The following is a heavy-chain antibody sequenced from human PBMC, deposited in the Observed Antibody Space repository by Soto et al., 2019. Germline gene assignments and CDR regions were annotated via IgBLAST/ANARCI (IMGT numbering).Heavy chain of an antibody. V-gene: IGHV1-8*01. CDR2: MNPNSGNT. J-gene: IGHJ5*02. D-gene: IGHD3-22*01. CDR3: ARTNCYDTSGHPNWFDP. Sequence: QVQLVQSGAEVKKPGASVKVSCKASGYTFTSYDINWVRQATGQGLEWMGWMNPNSGNTGYAQKFQGRVTMTRNTALSTAYMELSSLRSEDTAVYYCARTNCYDTSGHPNWFDPWGQGTLVTVSS. CDR1: GYTFTSYD.